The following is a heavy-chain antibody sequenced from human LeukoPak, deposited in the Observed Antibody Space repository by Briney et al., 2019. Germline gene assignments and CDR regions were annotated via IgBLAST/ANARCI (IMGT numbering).Heavy chain of an antibody. J-gene: IGHJ6*02. CDR1: GFTFSSYW. D-gene: IGHD6-19*01. Sequence: GGSLRLSCAASGFTFSSYWMHWVRQAPAKGLVWVSRINSDGSSTSYADSVKGRFTISRDNAKNTLYLQMNSLRAEDTAVYYCASTTSSGWYGVLGYYYYYGMDVWGQGTTVTVSS. CDR2: INSDGSST. CDR3: ASTTSSGWYGVLGYYYYYGMDV. V-gene: IGHV3-74*01.